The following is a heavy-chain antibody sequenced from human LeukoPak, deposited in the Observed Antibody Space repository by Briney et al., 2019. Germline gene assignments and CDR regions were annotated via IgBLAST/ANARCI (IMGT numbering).Heavy chain of an antibody. Sequence: PGGSLRLSCAASGFTFDDYAMHWVRQAPGKGLEWVSGVSWNSGSIGYADSVKGRFTISRDNSKNTLYLQMNSLRAEDTAVYYCARGIAAPDYWGQGTLVTVSS. CDR3: ARGIAAPDY. V-gene: IGHV3-9*01. D-gene: IGHD6-13*01. CDR1: GFTFDDYA. J-gene: IGHJ4*02. CDR2: VSWNSGSI.